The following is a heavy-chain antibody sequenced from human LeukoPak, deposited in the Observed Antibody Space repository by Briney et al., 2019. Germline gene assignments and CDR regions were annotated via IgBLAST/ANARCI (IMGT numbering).Heavy chain of an antibody. CDR3: AKWGDYDILTGYYDPDY. CDR2: ISGRDDST. CDR1: GFTVTNYA. Sequence: GASLRLSCAASGFTVTNYAMYWVRQAPGKGLEWVSAISGRDDSTYYADSVKGRFTISRDTSKNTLFLQMDSLRAEDTAVYYCAKWGDYDILTGYYDPDYWGQGTLVTVSS. J-gene: IGHJ4*02. V-gene: IGHV3-23*01. D-gene: IGHD3-9*01.